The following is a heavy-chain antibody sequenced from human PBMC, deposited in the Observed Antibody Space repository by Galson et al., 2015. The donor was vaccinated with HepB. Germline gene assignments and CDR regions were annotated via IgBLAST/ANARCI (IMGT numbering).Heavy chain of an antibody. CDR1: GYTFTSYA. D-gene: IGHD3-22*01. Sequence: SVKVSCKASGYTFTSYAMHWVRQAPGQRLEWMGWINAGNGNTKYSQKFQGRVTITRDTSASTAYMELSSLRSEDTAVYYCASAYYYDSSGYYPNYYYYGMDVWGQGTTVTVSS. CDR2: INAGNGNT. V-gene: IGHV1-3*01. J-gene: IGHJ6*02. CDR3: ASAYYYDSSGYYPNYYYYGMDV.